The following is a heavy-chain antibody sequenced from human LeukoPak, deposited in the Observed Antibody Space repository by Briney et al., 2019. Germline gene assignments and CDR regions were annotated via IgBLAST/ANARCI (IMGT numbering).Heavy chain of an antibody. D-gene: IGHD3-3*01. CDR1: GYSFTSYW. V-gene: IGHV5-51*01. CDR3: ARLGGFLEWLLPFDY. Sequence: GESLKISCKGSGYSFTSYWIGWVRQMPGKGLEWMGIIYPGDSDTRYSPSFQGQVTISADKSISTAYLQWSSLEASDTAMYYCARLGGFLEWLLPFDYWGQGTLVTVSS. CDR2: IYPGDSDT. J-gene: IGHJ4*02.